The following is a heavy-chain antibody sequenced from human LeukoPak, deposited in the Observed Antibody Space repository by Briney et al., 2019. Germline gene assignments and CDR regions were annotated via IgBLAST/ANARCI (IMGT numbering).Heavy chain of an antibody. CDR3: AKGNGYSYGRYYFDY. CDR1: GFTFSSYA. J-gene: IGHJ4*02. V-gene: IGHV3-23*01. D-gene: IGHD5-18*01. CDR2: VTDSGGNT. Sequence: GGSLRLSCAASGFTFSSYAMCWVRQSPWKGLEWVSAVTDSGGNTYYADSVKGRFTISRDNSRNTLYLQVNSLRAEDTAVYYCAKGNGYSYGRYYFDYCGQGTLVTVSS.